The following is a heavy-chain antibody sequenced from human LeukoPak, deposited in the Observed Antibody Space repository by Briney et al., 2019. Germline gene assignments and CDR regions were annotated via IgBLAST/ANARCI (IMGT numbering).Heavy chain of an antibody. Sequence: ASVNVSRKASGYTFSDYAMHWVRQAPGQRFEWMGWIDAGNGDTRYSQKFQGRVTITRDTSASTAYIELRSLRSEDTAMYYCARGSTSDWPLDHWGQETLVTISS. CDR3: ARGSTSDWPLDH. J-gene: IGHJ4*02. CDR2: IDAGNGDT. V-gene: IGHV1-3*01. CDR1: GYTFSDYA. D-gene: IGHD2-2*01.